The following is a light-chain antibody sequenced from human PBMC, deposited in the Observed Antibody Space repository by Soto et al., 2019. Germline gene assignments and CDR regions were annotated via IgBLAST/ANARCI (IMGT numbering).Light chain of an antibody. CDR2: KVS. V-gene: IGKV1-5*03. J-gene: IGKJ1*01. CDR1: QSINDW. Sequence: EIQMTQSPSTLSASVGDRVTITCRASQSINDWLAWYQWKPGKAPKFLIYKVSSIESGVPSRFSGSGSGTDFTLTSSRLSADVSVSYYCQQYYNYPWTFGQGTKVEIK. CDR3: QQYYNYPWT.